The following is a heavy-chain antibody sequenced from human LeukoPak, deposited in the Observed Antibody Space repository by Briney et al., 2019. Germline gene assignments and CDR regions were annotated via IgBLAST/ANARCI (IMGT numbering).Heavy chain of an antibody. J-gene: IGHJ4*02. Sequence: SVKVSCKASGGTFSSYAISWVRQAPGQGLEWMGGIIPIFGTANYAQKFRGRVTITADESTSTAYMELSSLRSEDTAVYYCARLSYYDSSGYYRYYFDYWGQGTLVTVSS. V-gene: IGHV1-69*13. CDR1: GGTFSSYA. CDR3: ARLSYYDSSGYYRYYFDY. CDR2: IIPIFGTA. D-gene: IGHD3-22*01.